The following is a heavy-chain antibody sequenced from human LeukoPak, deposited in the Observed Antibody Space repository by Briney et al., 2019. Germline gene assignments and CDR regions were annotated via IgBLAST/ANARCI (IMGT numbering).Heavy chain of an antibody. CDR3: ARGYDYGDYGVVE. V-gene: IGHV3-33*01. CDR1: GFTFSNYG. J-gene: IGHJ1*01. D-gene: IGHD4-17*01. CDR2: IWYDGSNK. Sequence: GGSLRLSCAASGFTFSNYGMHWVRQAPGKGLEWVAVIWYDGSNKYYSDSVRGRFTISRDNSKNTLYLQMDSLRAEDTAVYYCARGYDYGDYGVVEWGQGTLVTVSS.